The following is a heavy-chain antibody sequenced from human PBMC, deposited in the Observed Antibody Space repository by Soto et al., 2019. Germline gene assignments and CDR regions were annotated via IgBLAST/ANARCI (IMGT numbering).Heavy chain of an antibody. CDR1: GFTFSSYG. Sequence: WSLRLSCAASGFTFSSYGMHWVRQAPGKGLEWVAVISYDGSNKYYADSVKGRFTISRDNSKNTLYLQMNSLRAEDTAVYYCAKDHGWYAPTGLFDYWGQGTLVTVSS. CDR2: ISYDGSNK. D-gene: IGHD6-19*01. V-gene: IGHV3-30*18. J-gene: IGHJ4*02. CDR3: AKDHGWYAPTGLFDY.